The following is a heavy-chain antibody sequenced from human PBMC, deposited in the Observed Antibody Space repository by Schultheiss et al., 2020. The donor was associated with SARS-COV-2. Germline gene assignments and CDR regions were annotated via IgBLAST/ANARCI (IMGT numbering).Heavy chain of an antibody. CDR3: ARALVQLERIDAFDI. CDR1: GGSISSGGYS. V-gene: IGHV4-30-2*01. J-gene: IGHJ3*02. Sequence: SETLSLTCAVSGGSISSGGYSWSWIRQPPGKGLEWIGYIYHSGSTYYNPSLKSRVTISVDRSKNQFSLKLSSVTAADTAVYYCARALVQLERIDAFDIWGQGTMVTVSS. D-gene: IGHD1-1*01. CDR2: IYHSGST.